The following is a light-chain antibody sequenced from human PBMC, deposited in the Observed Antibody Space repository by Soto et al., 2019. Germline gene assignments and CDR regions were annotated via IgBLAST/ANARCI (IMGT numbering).Light chain of an antibody. CDR2: DAS. CDR3: QQYGSSRT. Sequence: EIVLTQSPGTLSLSPGERATLSCRASQSVRSNYLAWYQQKPGQALTLLIYDASRRATGIPDRFSGSGSGTDFTLTISRLEPEDFAVYYCQQYGSSRTFGQGTKVDNK. CDR1: QSVRSNY. V-gene: IGKV3-20*01. J-gene: IGKJ1*01.